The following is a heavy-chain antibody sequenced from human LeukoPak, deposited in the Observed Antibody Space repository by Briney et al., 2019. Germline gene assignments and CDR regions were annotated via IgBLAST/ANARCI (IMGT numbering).Heavy chain of an antibody. J-gene: IGHJ4*02. Sequence: GGSLRLSCAASGFSLSSYAMSWVRQAPGKGLECVSGISGSGGSTYYADSVKGRFTISRDNSKNTLYLQMNSLRAEDTAVYYCGSGGMGITFEAAPPQLWGQGTLVTVSS. D-gene: IGHD3-16*01. CDR3: GSGGMGITFEAAPPQL. CDR1: GFSLSSYA. CDR2: ISGSGGST. V-gene: IGHV3-23*01.